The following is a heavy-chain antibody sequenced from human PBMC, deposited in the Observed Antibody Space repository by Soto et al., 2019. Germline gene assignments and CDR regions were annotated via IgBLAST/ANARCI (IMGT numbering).Heavy chain of an antibody. Sequence: SETLSLTCTVSGDSISNYYWSWIRQAAGKGLEWIGHISTSGSTNYNPSLKSRVTMSVDTSKNQFSLRLNSVTAAETAVYYCARDKAQTGLYYSPFVSWGQGILVTVSS. CDR1: GDSISNYY. J-gene: IGHJ4*02. V-gene: IGHV4-4*07. D-gene: IGHD3-10*01. CDR3: ARDKAQTGLYYSPFVS. CDR2: ISTSGST.